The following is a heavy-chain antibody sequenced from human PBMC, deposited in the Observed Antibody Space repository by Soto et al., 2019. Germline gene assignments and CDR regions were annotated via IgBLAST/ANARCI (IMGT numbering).Heavy chain of an antibody. D-gene: IGHD3-16*01. CDR2: ISSNSDTV. CDR1: GFTLSSYS. J-gene: IGHJ1*01. Sequence: DVYLVESGGGLVQPGGSLRLSCTASGFTLSSYSMNWVRQAPGKGPEWVSHISSNSDTVDYADSVKGRFTISRDNARNSLSLQMNSLRAADTAVYYCARVGLKFLLGGEFFQVWGQGTLVTVSS. V-gene: IGHV3-48*01. CDR3: ARVGLKFLLGGEFFQV.